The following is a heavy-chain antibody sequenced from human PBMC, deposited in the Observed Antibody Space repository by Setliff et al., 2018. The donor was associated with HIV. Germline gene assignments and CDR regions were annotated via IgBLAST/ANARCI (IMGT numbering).Heavy chain of an antibody. J-gene: IGHJ4*02. Sequence: NPSETLSLTCTVSGDSISSGGYYWNWIRQLPGKGLEWIGNMYYSGSTSYNPSLKSRVTISVDTSKNQFSLKLTSVTAADTAVYYCARDPADIRTFDYWGQGTLVTVSS. CDR1: GDSISSGGYY. CDR2: MYYSGST. V-gene: IGHV4-31*03. CDR3: ARDPADIRTFDY. D-gene: IGHD3-9*01.